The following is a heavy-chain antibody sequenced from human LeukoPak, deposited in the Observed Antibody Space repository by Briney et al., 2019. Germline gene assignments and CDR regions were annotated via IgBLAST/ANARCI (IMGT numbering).Heavy chain of an antibody. CDR1: GGSFSGYY. V-gene: IGHV4-34*01. CDR2: INHSGST. Sequence: SETLSLTCAVYGGSFSGYYWSWIRQPPGKGLEWIGEINHSGSTNYNPSLKSRVTISVDTSKNQFSLKLSSVTAADTAVYYCARGSTVAGTSDYWGQGTLVTVSS. D-gene: IGHD6-19*01. CDR3: ARGSTVAGTSDY. J-gene: IGHJ4*02.